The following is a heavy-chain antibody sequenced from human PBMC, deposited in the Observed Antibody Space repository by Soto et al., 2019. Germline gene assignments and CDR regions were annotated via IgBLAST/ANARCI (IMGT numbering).Heavy chain of an antibody. CDR2: MNPNSGNT. D-gene: IGHD3-16*02. CDR1: GYTFTSYD. CDR3: ARVGLGVIALIEFYDY. V-gene: IGHV1-8*01. Sequence: QVQLVQSGAEVKKPGASVKVSCKASGYTFTSYDINWVRQATGQGLEWMGWMNPNSGNTGYAQKFQGRVNMTRNTSISTAYMELSSLRSEDTAVYYCARVGLGVIALIEFYDYWGQGTLVTVSS. J-gene: IGHJ4*02.